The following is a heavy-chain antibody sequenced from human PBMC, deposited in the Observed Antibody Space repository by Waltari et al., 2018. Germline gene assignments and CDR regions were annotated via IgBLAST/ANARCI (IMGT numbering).Heavy chain of an antibody. CDR2: IYHSGST. D-gene: IGHD2-15*01. CDR3: AREGSVVVAAV. Sequence: QVQLQDSGPGLVKPSETLSLTCAVSGYSIRSVYFCGWIRQPPGKGLEWIGSIYHSGSTYYNPSLKSRVTISVDTSKNQFSLKLSSVTAADTAVYYCAREGSVVVAAVWGQGTMVTVSS. J-gene: IGHJ3*01. CDR1: GYSIRSVYF. V-gene: IGHV4-38-2*02.